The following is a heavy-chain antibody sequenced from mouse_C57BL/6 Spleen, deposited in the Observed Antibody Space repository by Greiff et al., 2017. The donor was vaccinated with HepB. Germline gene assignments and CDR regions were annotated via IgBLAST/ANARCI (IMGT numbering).Heavy chain of an antibody. D-gene: IGHD2-4*01. CDR2: IDPSDSYT. J-gene: IGHJ3*01. V-gene: IGHV1-69*01. Sequence: QVQLQQSGAELVMPGASVKLSCKASGYTFTSYWMHWVKQRPGQGLEWIGEIDPSDSYTNYNQKFKGKSTLTVDKSSSTAYMQLSSLTSEDSAVYYCARSDYACAYWGQGTLVTVSA. CDR1: GYTFTSYW. CDR3: ARSDYACAY.